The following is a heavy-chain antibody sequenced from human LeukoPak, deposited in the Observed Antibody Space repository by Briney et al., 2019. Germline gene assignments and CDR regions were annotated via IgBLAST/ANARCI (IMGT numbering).Heavy chain of an antibody. V-gene: IGHV4-31*03. CDR2: IYYSGST. D-gene: IGHD2-21*01. CDR1: GGSISSGGYY. J-gene: IGHJ3*02. Sequence: SQTLSLTCTVSGGSISSGGYYWSWIRQHPGKGLEWIGYIYYSGSTYYNPSLKSRVTISVDTSKNQFSLKLSSVTAADTAVYYCARGLADVLLYSSRQLRGAFDIWGQGTMVTVSS. CDR3: ARGLADVLLYSSRQLRGAFDI.